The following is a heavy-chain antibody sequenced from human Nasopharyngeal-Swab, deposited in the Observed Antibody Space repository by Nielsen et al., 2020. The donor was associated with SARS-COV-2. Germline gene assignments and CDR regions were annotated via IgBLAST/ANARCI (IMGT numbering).Heavy chain of an antibody. V-gene: IGHV1-18*01. CDR3: VRDHQTVLTTSTDDF. CDR1: GYTFTIYG. J-gene: IGHJ4*02. CDR2: ISADNGET. Sequence: ASVKVSCKASGYTFTIYGINWVRQAPGQGLEWMGWISADNGETNYGQRFQDRVSMTTGTSTTTAYLELRSLRFDDTAVYYCVRDHQTVLTTSTDDFWGQGTLVTVSS. D-gene: IGHD4/OR15-4a*01.